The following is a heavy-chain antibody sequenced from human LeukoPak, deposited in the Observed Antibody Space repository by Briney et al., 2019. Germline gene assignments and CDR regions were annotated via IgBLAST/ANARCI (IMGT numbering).Heavy chain of an antibody. CDR1: GYTFTGYY. Sequence: GASVKVSCKASGYTFTGYYMHWVRQAPGQGLEWMGWINPNGGGTNYAQRFQGRVTMTRDTSISTAYMELSRLRSDDTAVYYCARVRTRSSGWYGYWGQGTLVTVSS. V-gene: IGHV1-2*02. D-gene: IGHD6-19*01. J-gene: IGHJ4*02. CDR2: INPNGGGT. CDR3: ARVRTRSSGWYGY.